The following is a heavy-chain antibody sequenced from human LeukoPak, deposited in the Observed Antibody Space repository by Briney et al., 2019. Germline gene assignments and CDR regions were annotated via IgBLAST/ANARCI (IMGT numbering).Heavy chain of an antibody. J-gene: IGHJ1*01. Sequence: SETLSLTCAVYGGSFSGYYWSWIRQPPGKGLEWIGEINHSGSTNYYPSLKSRVTISVDTSKNQFSLKLSSVTAADTAVYYCARGVLDDSSGTEYFQHWGQGTLVTVSS. D-gene: IGHD3-22*01. CDR2: INHSGST. V-gene: IGHV4-34*01. CDR3: ARGVLDDSSGTEYFQH. CDR1: GGSFSGYY.